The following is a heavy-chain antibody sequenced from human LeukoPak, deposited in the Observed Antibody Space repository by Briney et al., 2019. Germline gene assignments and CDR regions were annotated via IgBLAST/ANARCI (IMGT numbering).Heavy chain of an antibody. J-gene: IGHJ4*02. Sequence: GGSLRLSCAASGFTFSSYAMSWVRQAPGKGLEWVSAISGSGGSTYYADSVKGRFTISRDNSKNTLYLQMNSLRAEDTAVYYCAKGSKYYDILTGYYFPTYYFDYWSQGTLVTVSS. CDR1: GFTFSSYA. V-gene: IGHV3-23*01. CDR3: AKGSKYYDILTGYYFPTYYFDY. D-gene: IGHD3-9*01. CDR2: ISGSGGST.